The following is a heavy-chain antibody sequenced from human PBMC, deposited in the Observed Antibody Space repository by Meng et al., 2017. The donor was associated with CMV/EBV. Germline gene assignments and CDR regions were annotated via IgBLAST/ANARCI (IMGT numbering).Heavy chain of an antibody. CDR3: ARKSYYDFWSGPVDGMDV. V-gene: IGHV5-51*01. CDR2: IYPGDSDT. Sequence: KVSCKGSGYSFTSYWIGWVRQMPGKGLEWMGIIYPGDSDTSYSPSFQGQVTISLDKSISTAYLQWSSLKASDTAMYYCARKSYYDFWSGPVDGMDVWGQGTTVTVSS. J-gene: IGHJ6*02. CDR1: GYSFTSYW. D-gene: IGHD3-3*01.